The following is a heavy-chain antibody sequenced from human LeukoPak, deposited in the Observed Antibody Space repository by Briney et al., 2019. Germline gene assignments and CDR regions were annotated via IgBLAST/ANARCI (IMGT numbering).Heavy chain of an antibody. J-gene: IGHJ4*02. CDR3: ARPGYRSRYFDY. Sequence: GESLKISCKGFGYSFTSSWISWVRQMPGKGLEWMGIINPGDSETKYSPSFQGQVTISADKSISTAYLQWSSLKASDTAMYYCARPGYRSRYFDYWGQGTLVTVSS. V-gene: IGHV5-51*01. D-gene: IGHD6-19*01. CDR1: GYSFTSSW. CDR2: INPGDSET.